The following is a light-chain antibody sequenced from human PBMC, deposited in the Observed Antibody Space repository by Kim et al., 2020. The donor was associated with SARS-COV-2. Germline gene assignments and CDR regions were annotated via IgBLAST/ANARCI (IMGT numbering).Light chain of an antibody. CDR1: NIGPAYD. CDR3: QTYDSGHVV. Sequence: GPGRTVTISCTGSNIGPAYDVHWYQQFPGSAPKLLIYGDIHRPSGVPDRFSGSKSGTSASLAITGLQGEDEADYFCQTYDSGHVVFGGGTQLTVL. J-gene: IGLJ2*01. CDR2: GDI. V-gene: IGLV1-40*01.